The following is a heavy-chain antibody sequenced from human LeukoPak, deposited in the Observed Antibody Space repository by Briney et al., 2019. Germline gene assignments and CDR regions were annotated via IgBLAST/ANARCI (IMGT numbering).Heavy chain of an antibody. J-gene: IGHJ4*02. CDR2: NNPNSGGT. V-gene: IGHV1-2*02. CDR3: ARGHYYDSSGYYSDFDY. CDR1: GYTFTGYY. D-gene: IGHD3-22*01. Sequence: ASVKVSCKASGYTFTGYYMHLVRRAPGQGLEWMGWNNPNSGGTNYAQKFQGRVTMTRDTSISTAYMELSRLRSDDTAVYYCARGHYYDSSGYYSDFDYWGQGTLVTVSS.